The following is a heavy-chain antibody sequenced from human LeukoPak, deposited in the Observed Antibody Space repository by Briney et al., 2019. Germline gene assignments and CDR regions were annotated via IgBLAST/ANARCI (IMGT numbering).Heavy chain of an antibody. V-gene: IGHV3-21*01. D-gene: IGHD3-10*01. CDR3: ARDTSYLWFGELTPYYFDY. J-gene: IGHJ4*02. Sequence: WGSLRLSCAASGFTFSSYSMNWVRQPPGKGLEWVSSIYSSSSYIYYPYSVKGRFTISRDNAKNSLYLQMISLRAEDTGVYYCARDTSYLWFGELTPYYFDYWGKGTLVSVSS. CDR2: IYSSSSYI. CDR1: GFTFSSYS.